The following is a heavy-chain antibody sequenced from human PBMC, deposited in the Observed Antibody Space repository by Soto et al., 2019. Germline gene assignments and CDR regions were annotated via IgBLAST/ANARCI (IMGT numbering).Heavy chain of an antibody. CDR2: IYPSGTT. D-gene: IGHD6-13*01. Sequence: QVQVQELGPGLVKPSETLSLTCTVAGGSISNHYWSWIRQSPGKGLEWIANIYPSGTTNYNLSLKGRVTISIASSKNQVSLKLNSVTAADTAVYYCARGGYRTLAWFDPWGQGTLVTVSS. CDR1: GGSISNHY. J-gene: IGHJ5*02. V-gene: IGHV4-59*11. CDR3: ARGGYRTLAWFDP.